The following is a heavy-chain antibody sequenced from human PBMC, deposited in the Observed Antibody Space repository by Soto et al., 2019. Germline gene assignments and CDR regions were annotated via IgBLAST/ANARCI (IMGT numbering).Heavy chain of an antibody. CDR3: AGFVVPASRNSDFDC. CDR2: IYYSGST. CDR1: GISVSTSDYY. Sequence: PSETLSLTCTVSGISVSTSDYYWGWVRQPPGKGLDWIGNIYYSGSTFYNPSLRSRVTLSVDTSKNQFSLRLNSVTAADTAVYFCAGFVVPASRNSDFDCWGQGTLVTVSS. D-gene: IGHD2-15*01. J-gene: IGHJ4*02. V-gene: IGHV4-39*01.